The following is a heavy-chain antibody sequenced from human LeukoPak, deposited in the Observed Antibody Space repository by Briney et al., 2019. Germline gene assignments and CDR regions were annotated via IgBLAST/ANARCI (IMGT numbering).Heavy chain of an antibody. CDR3: ARLVVPDDYFDY. CDR1: GYSFTSYW. V-gene: IGHV5-10-1*01. J-gene: IGHJ4*02. D-gene: IGHD6-6*01. Sequence: GESLKISCKGSGYSFTSYWISWARQMPGKGLEWMGRIDPSDSYTNYSPSFQGHVTISADKSISTAYLQWSSLKASDTAMYYCARLVVPDDYFDYWGQGTLVTVSS. CDR2: IDPSDSYT.